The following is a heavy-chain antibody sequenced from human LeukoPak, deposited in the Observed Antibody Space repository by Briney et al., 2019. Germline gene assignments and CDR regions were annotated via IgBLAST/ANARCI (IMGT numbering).Heavy chain of an antibody. D-gene: IGHD6-13*01. CDR1: GGSISSGGYY. J-gene: IGHJ6*02. Sequence: SETLSLTCTVSGGSISSGGYYWSWIRQHPGKGLEWIGYIYYSGSTYYNPSLKSRVTISVDTSKNQFSLKLSSVTAADTAVYYCASHIAAAGTDYGMDVWAQGTTVTVSS. CDR3: ASHIAAAGTDYGMDV. CDR2: IYYSGST. V-gene: IGHV4-31*03.